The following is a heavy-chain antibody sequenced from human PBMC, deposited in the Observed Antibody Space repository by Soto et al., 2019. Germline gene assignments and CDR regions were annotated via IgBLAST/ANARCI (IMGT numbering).Heavy chain of an antibody. CDR1: GYTFAGYG. J-gene: IGHJ4*02. Sequence: QVQLVQSGGEVKKPGASVKVSCKASGYTFAGYGVSWVRQAPGQGLEWMGWISAYNGNTDYAQKLQGRVTMTTDTSTSTAYMELTSLRSDGTAVYYCARDKSGAVTSPGDYWGQGTLVTVSS. CDR3: ARDKSGAVTSPGDY. CDR2: ISAYNGNT. D-gene: IGHD2-8*02. V-gene: IGHV1-18*01.